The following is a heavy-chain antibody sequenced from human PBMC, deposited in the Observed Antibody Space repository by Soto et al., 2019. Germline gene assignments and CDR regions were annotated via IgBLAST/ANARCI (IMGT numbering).Heavy chain of an antibody. CDR2: VYYSGSS. CDR3: AKLSCTSSTCYFPGWFDP. J-gene: IGHJ5*02. CDR1: GDSISGGASF. Sequence: SETLSLTCTVSGDSISGGASFWSWIRQPPGKGLEWIANVYYSGSSYYNPSLKSRLTISVDTTKNQFSLQLKSMTAADTAVYYCAKLSCTSSTCYFPGWFDPWGPGTLVTVSS. V-gene: IGHV4-31*03. D-gene: IGHD2-2*01.